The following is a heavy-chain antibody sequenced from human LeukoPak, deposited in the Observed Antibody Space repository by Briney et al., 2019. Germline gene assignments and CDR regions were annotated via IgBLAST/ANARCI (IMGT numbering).Heavy chain of an antibody. D-gene: IGHD2-15*01. CDR3: AREDKQTILGYMDV. CDR2: IYTSGST. CDR1: GGSISSYY. Sequence: ETLSLTCTVSGGSISSYYWSWIRQPAGKGLEWIGRIYTSGSTNYDPSLKSRVTISVDTSKNQFSLKLSSVTAADTAVYYCAREDKQTILGYMDVWGKGTTVTVSS. V-gene: IGHV4-4*07. J-gene: IGHJ6*03.